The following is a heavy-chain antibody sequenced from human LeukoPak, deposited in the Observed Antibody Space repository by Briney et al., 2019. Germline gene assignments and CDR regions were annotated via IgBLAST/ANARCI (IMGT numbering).Heavy chain of an antibody. CDR2: INPDGITT. Sequence: PGGSLRLSCAASGFTFSTYWMHWVRQAPGKGLEWVSRINPDGITTTCADSVKGRFTISRDNAKNTLFLQMNRLRAEDTAVYYCARDYYYGMDVWGQGTTITVSS. CDR1: GFTFSTYW. V-gene: IGHV3-74*01. CDR3: ARDYYYGMDV. J-gene: IGHJ6*02.